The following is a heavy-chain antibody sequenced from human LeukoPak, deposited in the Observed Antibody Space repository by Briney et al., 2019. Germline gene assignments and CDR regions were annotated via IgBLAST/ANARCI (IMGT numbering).Heavy chain of an antibody. CDR1: RFIFSNFD. Sequence: GGSLRLSCAASRFIFSNFDLHWVRQAPGKGLEWVAVISHDGRNDFYGDSVKGRFTISRDNSQSTLYLQMNSLRAEDTAVYYCARGGYYAMDVWGQGTTVTVSS. J-gene: IGHJ6*02. CDR2: ISHDGRND. V-gene: IGHV3-30*03. CDR3: ARGGYYAMDV.